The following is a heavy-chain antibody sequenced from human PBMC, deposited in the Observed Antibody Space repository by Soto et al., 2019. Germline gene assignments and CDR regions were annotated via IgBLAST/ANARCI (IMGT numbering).Heavy chain of an antibody. CDR3: ARDARGFGEVVMDV. Sequence: ASETLSFTCTVSGGSISSYYWSWIRQPPGKGLEWIGYIYYSGSTNYNPSLKSRVTISVDTSKNQFSLKLSSVTAADTAVYYCARDARGFGEVVMDVWGQGTTVTVSS. D-gene: IGHD3-10*01. CDR1: GGSISSYY. J-gene: IGHJ6*02. CDR2: IYYSGST. V-gene: IGHV4-59*01.